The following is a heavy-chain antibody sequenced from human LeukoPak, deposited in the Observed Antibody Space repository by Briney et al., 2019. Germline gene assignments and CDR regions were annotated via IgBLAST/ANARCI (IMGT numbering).Heavy chain of an antibody. CDR2: IIPILGIA. V-gene: IGHV1-69*04. J-gene: IGHJ4*02. Sequence: ASVKVSCKASGGTFSSYAISLVRQAPGQGLEWMGRIIPILGIANYAQKFQGRVTITADKSTSTAYMELSSLRSEDTAVYYCARDLEHCRNIVCSNSAYWGQGTLVTVSS. CDR1: GGTFSSYA. D-gene: IGHD2/OR15-2a*01. CDR3: ARDLEHCRNIVCSNSAY.